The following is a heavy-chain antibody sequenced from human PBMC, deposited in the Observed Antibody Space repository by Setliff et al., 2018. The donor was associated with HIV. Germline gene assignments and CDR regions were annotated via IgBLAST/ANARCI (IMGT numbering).Heavy chain of an antibody. D-gene: IGHD6-19*01. Sequence: PGGSLRLSCAASGFTVSSNYMSWVRQAPGKGLEWIGEINHSGSTNYNPSLKSRVTVSVDTSKNQFSLKVSSVTAADTAVYYCARETEAGTFEYWGQGTLVTVSS. J-gene: IGHJ4*02. CDR3: ARETEAGTFEY. CDR1: GFTVSSNY. CDR2: INHSGST. V-gene: IGHV4-34*01.